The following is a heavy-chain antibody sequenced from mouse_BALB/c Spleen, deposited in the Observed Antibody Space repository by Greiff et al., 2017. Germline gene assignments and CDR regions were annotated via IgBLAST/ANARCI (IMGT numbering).Heavy chain of an antibody. CDR1: GYTFTSYW. Sequence: LQQPGSELVRPGASVKLSCKASGYTFTSYWMHWVNQRHGQGLEWIGNIYPGSGSTNYDEKFKSKGTLTVDTSSSTAYMHLSSLTSEDSAVYYCTRSATVVATYWYFDVWGAGTTVTVSS. J-gene: IGHJ1*01. V-gene: IGHV1S22*01. D-gene: IGHD1-1*01. CDR2: IYPGSGST. CDR3: TRSATVVATYWYFDV.